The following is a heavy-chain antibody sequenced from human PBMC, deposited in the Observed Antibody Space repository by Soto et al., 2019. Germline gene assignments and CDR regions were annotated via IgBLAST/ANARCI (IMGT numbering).Heavy chain of an antibody. D-gene: IGHD6-13*01. CDR3: ASLKEQQLVGIDY. V-gene: IGHV3-11*01. J-gene: IGHJ4*02. Sequence: GGSLRLSCAASGFTFSDYYMSWIRQAPGKGLEWVSYISSSGSTIYYADSVKGRFTISRDNAKNSLYLQMNSLRAEDTAVYYCASLKEQQLVGIDYWGQGTLVTVSS. CDR1: GFTFSDYY. CDR2: ISSSGSTI.